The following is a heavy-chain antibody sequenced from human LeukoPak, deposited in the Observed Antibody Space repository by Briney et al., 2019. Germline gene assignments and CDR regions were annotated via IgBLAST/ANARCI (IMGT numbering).Heavy chain of an antibody. CDR3: ARDTYNYGSSAYYFDY. D-gene: IGHD5-18*01. CDR1: GGTISSYY. CDR2: IYTSGST. Sequence: KPSETLSLTCTVSGGTISSYYWSWIRQPAGKGLDWIGRIYTSGSTNYNPSLKSRVTMSVDTSKNQFSLKLSSVTAADTAVYYCARDTYNYGSSAYYFDYWGQGTLVTVSS. J-gene: IGHJ4*02. V-gene: IGHV4-4*07.